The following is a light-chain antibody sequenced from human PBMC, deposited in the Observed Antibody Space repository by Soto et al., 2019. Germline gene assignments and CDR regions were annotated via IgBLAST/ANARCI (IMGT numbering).Light chain of an antibody. Sequence: QSVLTQPASVSGSPGQSITISCTGTSSNVGSYKLVSWYQQHPGKAPKLMIFEVNKRPSGIPDRFSGSTSGTSATLAIAGLQTGDEADYYCDSWDNSLSVVLFGGGTKVTVL. J-gene: IGLJ2*01. CDR2: EVN. CDR3: DSWDNSLSVVL. V-gene: IGLV2-14*02. CDR1: SSNVGSYKL.